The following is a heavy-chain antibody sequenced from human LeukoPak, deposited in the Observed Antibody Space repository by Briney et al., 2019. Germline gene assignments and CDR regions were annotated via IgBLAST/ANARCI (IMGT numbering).Heavy chain of an antibody. CDR3: VRDSGNSGYDFSLFDY. V-gene: IGHV1-46*01. CDR1: GYTFTNYY. D-gene: IGHD5-12*01. Sequence: GSVKVSCKTSGYTFTNYYMRWVRQAPGQGLEWVGRINPSSGSTSYAKKFHGRVTMTRDTSTSTVYMDLSSLRSNDTAVYYCVRDSGNSGYDFSLFDYWGQGTLVTVSS. CDR2: INPSSGST. J-gene: IGHJ4*02.